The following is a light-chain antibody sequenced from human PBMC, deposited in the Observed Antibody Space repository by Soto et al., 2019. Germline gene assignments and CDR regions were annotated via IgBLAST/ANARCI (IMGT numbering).Light chain of an antibody. Sequence: QPVLTQPPSASGTPGQRVTISCSGSSSNIGSNTVNWHQQLPGTDPKLLIYSNNQRPSGVPDRFSGSKSGTSASLAISGLQSEDEADYDCAAWDGSLNGWVFGGGTQLTVL. CDR3: AAWDGSLNGWV. V-gene: IGLV1-44*01. J-gene: IGLJ3*02. CDR1: SSNIGSNT. CDR2: SNN.